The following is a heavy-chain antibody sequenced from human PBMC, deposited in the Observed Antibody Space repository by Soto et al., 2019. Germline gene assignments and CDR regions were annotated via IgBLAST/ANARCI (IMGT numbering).Heavy chain of an antibody. J-gene: IGHJ6*02. D-gene: IGHD6-6*01. CDR3: AKELDRYSRSKSPYYYGLGV. Sequence: EVQLVESGGGLAKPGGSLRLSCAASGFTFSSYSMNWVRQAPGKGLEWVSSISSSSSYIYYADSVKGRFTISRDNAKNSLCLQMNSLRAEDTAVYYCAKELDRYSRSKSPYYYGLGVWGQGTTVTVSS. V-gene: IGHV3-21*03. CDR2: ISSSSSYI. CDR1: GFTFSSYS.